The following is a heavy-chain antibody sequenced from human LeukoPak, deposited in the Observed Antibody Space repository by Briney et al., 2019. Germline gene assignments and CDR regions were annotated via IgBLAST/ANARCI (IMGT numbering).Heavy chain of an antibody. J-gene: IGHJ5*02. Sequence: PGGSLRLSCAALGFNFNFHGMSWVRQAPGKGLEWVSAISGSGSSTFYTESVEGRFTISMDSSKNTLYLEMKNLRVEDTAVYYCAKDWIAVGGRWFDPWGQGTLVTVSS. CDR3: AKDWIAVGGRWFDP. D-gene: IGHD6-19*01. V-gene: IGHV3-23*01. CDR2: ISGSGSST. CDR1: GFNFNFHG.